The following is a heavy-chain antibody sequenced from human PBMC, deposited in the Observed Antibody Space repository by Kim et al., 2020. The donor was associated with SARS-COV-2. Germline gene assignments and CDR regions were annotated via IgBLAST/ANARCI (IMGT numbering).Heavy chain of an antibody. Sequence: SETLSLTCAVYGGSFSGYYWSWIRQPPGKGLEWIGEINHSGSTNYNPSLKSRVTISVDTSKNQFSLKLSSVTAADTAVYYCARRSPPRRQIVVPAAWRFDPWGQGTLVTVSS. CDR2: INHSGST. CDR1: GGSFSGYY. CDR3: ARRSPPRRQIVVPAAWRFDP. V-gene: IGHV4-34*01. D-gene: IGHD2-2*01. J-gene: IGHJ5*02.